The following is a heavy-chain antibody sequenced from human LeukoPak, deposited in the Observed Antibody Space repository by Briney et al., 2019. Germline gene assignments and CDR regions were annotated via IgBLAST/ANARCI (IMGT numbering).Heavy chain of an antibody. Sequence: SETLSLTCSVSGGSISSYYWSWIRQPPGKGLEWIGSIYYSGSTNYNPSLKSRVTISVDTPKNQFSLKLSSVTAADTAVYYCARAGYFLGPRAFDIWGQGTMVTVSS. CDR1: GGSISSYY. J-gene: IGHJ3*02. CDR2: IYYSGST. D-gene: IGHD3-3*01. CDR3: ARAGYFLGPRAFDI. V-gene: IGHV4-59*12.